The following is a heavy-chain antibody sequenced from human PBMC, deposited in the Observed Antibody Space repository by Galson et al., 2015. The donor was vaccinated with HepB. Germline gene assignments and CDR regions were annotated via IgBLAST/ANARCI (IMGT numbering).Heavy chain of an antibody. J-gene: IGHJ6*02. V-gene: IGHV3-13*04. D-gene: IGHD1-1*01. Sequence: SLRLSCAASGFSFRTYDMHWVCQDTGKGLEWVSTIGSAGDTYYPGSAKGRFTISRENAKNSLYLQMNSLGVGDTAVYYCARGSGGHNRNYYYGADVWGQGTTVTVSS. CDR1: GFSFRTYD. CDR2: IGSAGDT. CDR3: ARGSGGHNRNYYYGADV.